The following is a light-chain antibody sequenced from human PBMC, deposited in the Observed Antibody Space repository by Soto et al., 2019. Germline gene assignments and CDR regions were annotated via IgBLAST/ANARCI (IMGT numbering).Light chain of an antibody. CDR3: RSYTSSRTLVV. CDR2: DVS. V-gene: IGLV2-14*01. CDR1: SSDVGGYNY. Sequence: QSALTQPDSVSGAPGQSITISCTGTSSDVGGYNYVSWYQQHPGKAPKHMIYDVSNRPSGVFNRFSGSKSGNTSSLTIYGLHAEDEADYYCRSYTSSRTLVVFGGGTKLTVL. J-gene: IGLJ2*01.